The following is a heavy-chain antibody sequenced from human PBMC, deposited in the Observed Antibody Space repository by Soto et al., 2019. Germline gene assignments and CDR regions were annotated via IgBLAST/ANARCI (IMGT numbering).Heavy chain of an antibody. J-gene: IGHJ3*02. V-gene: IGHV4-4*07. D-gene: IGHD3-22*01. CDR2: IYTSGST. CDR3: ARDGSAGVTMIVVDDDAFDI. CDR1: GGSISSYY. Sequence: PSETLSLTCTVSGGSISSYYWSWIRQPAGKGLEWIGRIYTSGSTNYNPSLKSRVTMSVDTSKNQFSLKLSSVTAADTAVYYCARDGSAGVTMIVVDDDAFDIWGQGTMVTVSS.